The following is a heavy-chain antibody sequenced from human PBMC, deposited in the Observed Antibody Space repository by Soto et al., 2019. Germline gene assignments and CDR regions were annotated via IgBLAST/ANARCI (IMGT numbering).Heavy chain of an antibody. D-gene: IGHD4-17*01. CDR3: ANTYGDYVGY. Sequence: QVQLVESGGGVVQPGRSLRLSCAASGFTFSSYGMHWVRQAPDKGLEWVAVISYDGSNKYYADSVKGRFTISRDNSKNTLYLQMNSLRAEDTAVYYCANTYGDYVGYWGQGTLVTVSS. J-gene: IGHJ4*02. CDR1: GFTFSSYG. CDR2: ISYDGSNK. V-gene: IGHV3-30*18.